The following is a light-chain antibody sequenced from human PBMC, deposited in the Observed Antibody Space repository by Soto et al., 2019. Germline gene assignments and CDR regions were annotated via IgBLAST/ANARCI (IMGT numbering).Light chain of an antibody. CDR2: DVS. V-gene: IGLV2-14*01. Sequence: QSALTQPASVSGSPGQSITISCTGTSSDVGGYNYVSWYQQHPGEAPKLMIYDVSNRPSGVSNRFSGSKSGNTASLTISGLQAEDEADYYCSSYTSSSTMVFAGGTKLTVL. J-gene: IGLJ2*01. CDR1: SSDVGGYNY. CDR3: SSYTSSSTMV.